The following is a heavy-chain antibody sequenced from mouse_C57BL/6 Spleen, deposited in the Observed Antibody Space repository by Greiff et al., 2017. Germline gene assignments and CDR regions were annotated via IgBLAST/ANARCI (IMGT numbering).Heavy chain of an antibody. V-gene: IGHV1-61*01. D-gene: IGHD1-1*01. CDR1: GYTFTSYW. CDR2: IYPSASET. CDR3: ASNYYGSSLGYFDV. J-gene: IGHJ1*03. Sequence: QVQLQQPGAELVRPGSSVKLSCKASGYTFTSYWMDWVKQRPGQGLEWIGNIYPSASETHYNQKFKDKATLTVDKSSSTAYMQLSSLTSEDSAVYYCASNYYGSSLGYFDVWGTGTTVTVSS.